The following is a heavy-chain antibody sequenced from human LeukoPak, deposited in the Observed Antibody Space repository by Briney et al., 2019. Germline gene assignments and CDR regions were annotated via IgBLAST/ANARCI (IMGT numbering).Heavy chain of an antibody. CDR3: ARDETYYAASGTYYYYFDG. CDR2: IDPSSGRA. V-gene: IGHV1-46*03. J-gene: IGHJ4*02. D-gene: IGHD3-10*01. CDR1: GYTFTSYY. Sequence: GASVKVSCKASGYTFTSYYIHWVREAPGQGPEWMGIIDPSSGRATYAQRFQGRVTMTRDTSTSTVYMELSSLRSDDTAVYYCARDETYYAASGTYYYYFDGWGQGTLVSVSS.